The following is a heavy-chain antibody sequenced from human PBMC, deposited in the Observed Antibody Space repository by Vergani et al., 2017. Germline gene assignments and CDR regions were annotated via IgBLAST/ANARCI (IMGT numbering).Heavy chain of an antibody. Sequence: HLLESGGGLVQPGGSLRISCASSGFTFCSSWVGWVRQAPGKGLEWVANIKQDGSEKYYVDSVKGRFTISRENAKNSLYLQMNSLRAEDTAVYYCARVFWGSNSDYWGQGTLVTVSS. CDR1: GFTFCSSW. CDR2: IKQDGSEK. CDR3: ARVFWGSNSDY. D-gene: IGHD6-13*01. J-gene: IGHJ4*02. V-gene: IGHV3-7*01.